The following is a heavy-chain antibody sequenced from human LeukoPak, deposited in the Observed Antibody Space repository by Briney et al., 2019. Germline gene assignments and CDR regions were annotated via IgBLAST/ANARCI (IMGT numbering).Heavy chain of an antibody. D-gene: IGHD6-19*01. CDR1: GGSISSSSYY. Sequence: PSETLSLTCTVSGGSISSSSYYWGWIRQPPGKGLEWIGSIYYSGSTYYNPSLKSRVTISVDTSKNQFSLKLSSVTVADTAVYYCATLLNIIAVAGTGGTQNWFDPWGQGTLVTVSS. CDR2: IYYSGST. CDR3: ATLLNIIAVAGTGGTQNWFDP. V-gene: IGHV4-39*01. J-gene: IGHJ5*02.